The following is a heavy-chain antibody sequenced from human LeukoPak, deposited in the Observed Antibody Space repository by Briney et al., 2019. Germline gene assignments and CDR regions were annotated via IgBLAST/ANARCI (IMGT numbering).Heavy chain of an antibody. J-gene: IGHJ3*02. CDR3: ARIRGVIKPGGGDI. CDR2: ISAYNGNT. Sequence: GASVKVSCKASGYTFTSYGISWVRQAPVQGLEWMGWISAYNGNTNYAQKLQGRVTMTTDTSTSTAYMELRSLRSDDTAVYYCARIRGVIKPGGGDIWGQGTMITVSS. CDR1: GYTFTSYG. V-gene: IGHV1-18*01. D-gene: IGHD3-10*01.